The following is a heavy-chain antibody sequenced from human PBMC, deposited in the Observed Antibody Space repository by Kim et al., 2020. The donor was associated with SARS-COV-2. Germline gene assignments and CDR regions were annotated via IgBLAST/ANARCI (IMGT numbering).Heavy chain of an antibody. V-gene: IGHV3-53*01. D-gene: IGHD1-20*01. CDR3: ASVPRYNWNDGGY. J-gene: IGHJ4*02. Sequence: GGSLRLSCAASGFTVSSNYMSWVRQAPGKGLEWVSVIYSGGSTYYADSVKGRFTISRDNSKNTLYLQMNSLRAEDTAVYYCASVPRYNWNDGGYWGQGTLVTVSS. CDR1: GFTVSSNY. CDR2: IYSGGST.